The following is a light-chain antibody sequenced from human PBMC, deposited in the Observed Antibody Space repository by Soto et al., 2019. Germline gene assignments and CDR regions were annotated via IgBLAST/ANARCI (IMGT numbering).Light chain of an antibody. J-gene: IGKJ4*01. CDR3: QQYNNWPLT. V-gene: IGKV3-15*01. Sequence: EIVMTQSPATLSVSPGERATLSCRASQSVSSDLAWYQQKPGQAPRLLIYGASTRATGIPARISGSGSGTEFTLTISSLQSEDFAVYYCQQYNNWPLTFGGGTKVAIK. CDR1: QSVSSD. CDR2: GAS.